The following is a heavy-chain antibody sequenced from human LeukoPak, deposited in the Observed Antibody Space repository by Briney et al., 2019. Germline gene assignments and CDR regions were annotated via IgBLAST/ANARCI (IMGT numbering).Heavy chain of an antibody. J-gene: IGHJ6*02. CDR1: GYSFTSYW. Sequence: KRGESLKISCKGSGYSFTSYWIGWVRQMPGKGLEWMGIIHPGDSDTRYSPSFQGQVTISADKSISTAYLQWSSLKASDTAMYYCARLRPWFGEIYYYGMDVWGQGTTVTVSS. CDR2: IHPGDSDT. CDR3: ARLRPWFGEIYYYGMDV. D-gene: IGHD3-10*01. V-gene: IGHV5-51*01.